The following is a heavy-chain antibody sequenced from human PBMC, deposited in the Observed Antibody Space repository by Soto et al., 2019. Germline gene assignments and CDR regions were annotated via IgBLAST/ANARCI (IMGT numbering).Heavy chain of an antibody. CDR2: XXXXGRTT. CDR1: GFTFSDYY. CDR3: XXXXXXXXXXXXXXXXXXXXDV. V-gene: IGHV3-11*01. J-gene: IGHJ6*02. Sequence: QVQLVESGGGLVKPGGSLRLSCAASGFTFSDYYMXXXXXXXXXXXXXXXXXXXXGRTTYYADSVKGRFTISRDNAKXXXXXXXXXXXXXXXXXXXXXXXXXXXXXXXXXXXXXXXXDVWGQGTTVTVSS.